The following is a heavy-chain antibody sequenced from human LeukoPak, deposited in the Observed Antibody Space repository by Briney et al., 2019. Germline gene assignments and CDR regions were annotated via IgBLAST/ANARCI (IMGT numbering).Heavy chain of an antibody. V-gene: IGHV4-59*12. D-gene: IGHD4-17*01. Sequence: PSETLSLTCTVSGGSISSYYWSWIRQPPGKGLEWIGYIYYSGSTNYNPSLKSRVTISVDTSKNQFSLKLSSVTAADTAVYYCARGVPKIRKNRVTTHNWFDPWGQGTLVTVSS. CDR2: IYYSGST. CDR3: ARGVPKIRKNRVTTHNWFDP. CDR1: GGSISSYY. J-gene: IGHJ5*02.